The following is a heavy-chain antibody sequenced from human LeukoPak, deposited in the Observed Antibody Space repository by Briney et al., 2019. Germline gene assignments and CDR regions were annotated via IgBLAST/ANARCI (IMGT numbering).Heavy chain of an antibody. CDR2: ISYDGSNK. J-gene: IGHJ4*02. V-gene: IGHV3-30*18. Sequence: GGSLRLSCAASGFTFSSYGMHWVRQAPGKGLEWVAVISYDGSNKYYADSVKGRFTISRDNSKNTLYLQMYSLRAEDTAVYYCAKVGDHWGQGTLVTVSS. CDR1: GFTFSSYG. CDR3: AKVGDH.